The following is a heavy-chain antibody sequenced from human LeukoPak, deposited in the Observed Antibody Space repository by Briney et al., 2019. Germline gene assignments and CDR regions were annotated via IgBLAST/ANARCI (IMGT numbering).Heavy chain of an antibody. V-gene: IGHV4-59*08. D-gene: IGHD2-2*01. CDR3: ARHTSSSPRGYYGMDV. Sequence: SETLSLTCTVSGGSISSYYWSWIRQPPGKGLEWIGYIYYSGSTNYNPSLKSRVTISVDTSKNQFSLNLTSVTAADTAVYYCARHTSSSPRGYYGMDVWGQGATVTVSS. CDR1: GGSISSYY. J-gene: IGHJ6*02. CDR2: IYYSGST.